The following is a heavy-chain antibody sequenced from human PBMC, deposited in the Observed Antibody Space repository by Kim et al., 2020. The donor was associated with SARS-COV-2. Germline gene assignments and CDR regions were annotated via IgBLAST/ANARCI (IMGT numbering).Heavy chain of an antibody. CDR3: ARDRFGELFGY. J-gene: IGHJ4*02. D-gene: IGHD3-10*01. Sequence: TKYSQKFQGRVTITRDTSASTAYMELSSLRSEDTAVYYCARDRFGELFGYWGQGTLVTVSS. CDR2: T. V-gene: IGHV1-3*01.